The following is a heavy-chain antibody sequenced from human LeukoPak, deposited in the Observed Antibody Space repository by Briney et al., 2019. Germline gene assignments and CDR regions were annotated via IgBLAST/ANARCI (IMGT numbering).Heavy chain of an antibody. CDR2: INHSGST. CDR3: ARGVLYSSSWYQRGFDP. V-gene: IGHV4-34*01. D-gene: IGHD6-13*01. J-gene: IGHJ5*02. Sequence: PSETLSLTCAVYGGSFSGYYWSWIRQPPGKGLEGIGEINHSGSTNYNPSLKSRVTISVDTSKNQFSLKLSSVTAADTAVYYCARGVLYSSSWYQRGFDPWGQGTLVTVSS. CDR1: GGSFSGYY.